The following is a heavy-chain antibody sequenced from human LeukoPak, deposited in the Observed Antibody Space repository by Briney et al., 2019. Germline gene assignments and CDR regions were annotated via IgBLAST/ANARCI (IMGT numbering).Heavy chain of an antibody. CDR1: GYTFTSDD. Sequence: ASVKVSCKASGYTFTSDDINWVRQAAGQGLEWMGWMNPYTGNTGYAQKFQGRVTMTRDTSISTAYLELRGLTSDDSAVYYCARIPQRVPHNWFDPWGQGTLVTVSS. D-gene: IGHD2-2*01. CDR3: ARIPQRVPHNWFDP. J-gene: IGHJ5*02. CDR2: MNPYTGNT. V-gene: IGHV1-8*01.